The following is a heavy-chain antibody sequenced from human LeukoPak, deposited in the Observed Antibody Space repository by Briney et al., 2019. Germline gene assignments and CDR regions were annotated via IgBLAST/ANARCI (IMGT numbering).Heavy chain of an antibody. V-gene: IGHV4-4*07. CDR2: IYSSGST. D-gene: IGHD3-16*02. CDR1: GGSISGNY. Sequence: PSETLSLTCTVSGGSISGNYWSWIRQPPGKGLEWIGRIYSSGSTNYNPSLEGRVTMSVDPSKNQLSLKLSSVTAADTAVYFCVRDAFGGVVVSWGQGTLVTVSS. CDR3: VRDAFGGVVVS. J-gene: IGHJ5*02.